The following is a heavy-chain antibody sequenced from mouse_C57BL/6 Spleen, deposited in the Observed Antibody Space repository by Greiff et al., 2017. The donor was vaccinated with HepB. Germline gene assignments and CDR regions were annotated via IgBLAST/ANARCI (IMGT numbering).Heavy chain of an antibody. D-gene: IGHD1-1*01. CDR2: ISSGSSTI. V-gene: IGHV5-17*01. Sequence: EVMLVESGGGLVKPGGSLKLSCAASGFTFSDYGMHWVRQAPEKGLEWVAYISSGSSTIYYADTVKGRFTISRDNAKNTLFLQMTSQRSKDTAMYYCARNYYGSRGYWYFDVWGTGTTVTVSS. CDR1: GFTFSDYG. J-gene: IGHJ1*03. CDR3: ARNYYGSRGYWYFDV.